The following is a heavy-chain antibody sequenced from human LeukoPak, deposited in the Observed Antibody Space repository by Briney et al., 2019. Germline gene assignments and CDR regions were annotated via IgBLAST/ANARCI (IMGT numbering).Heavy chain of an antibody. CDR2: INPKNGDT. V-gene: IGHV1-2*06. J-gene: IGHJ4*02. CDR1: GYTFTGYY. CDR3: VRDLSGINATSRGEDY. Sequence: GASVKVSCKASGYTFTGYYMYWVRQAPGQGLEWMGRINPKNGDTKYAQKLQGRVTMTRDTSINMAYMALNRLRSDDTAVYYCVRDLSGINATSRGEDYWGQGTLVTVSS. D-gene: IGHD1-20*01.